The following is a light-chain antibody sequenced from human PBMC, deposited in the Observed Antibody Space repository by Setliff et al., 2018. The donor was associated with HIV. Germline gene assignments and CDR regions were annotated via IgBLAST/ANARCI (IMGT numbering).Light chain of an antibody. CDR2: DNN. CDR1: SSNIGNNY. Sequence: QSVLTQPPSVSAAPGQKVTISCSGSSSNIGNNYVSWYQQLPGTAPKLLIYDNNKRPSKIPNRFSGSKSGTSATLGITGLQTGDEADYYCGTWDSSLSAGVFGGGTKGTVL. V-gene: IGLV1-51*01. J-gene: IGLJ2*01. CDR3: GTWDSSLSAGV.